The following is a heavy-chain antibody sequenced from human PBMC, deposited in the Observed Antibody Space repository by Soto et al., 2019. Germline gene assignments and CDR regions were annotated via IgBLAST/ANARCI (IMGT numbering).Heavy chain of an antibody. CDR2: HIPMFGST. D-gene: IGHD1-1*01. CDR1: GGTFSGAG. J-gene: IGHJ4*02. V-gene: IGHV1-69*18. Sequence: QVHLVQSGAEVRQPGSSVRVSCKASGGTFSGAGVSWVRQAPGQGLEWMGNHIPMFGSTNYAEQFQGRLTISADAPATTAYMDLSSLRSDDTAVYYCARGDGFNYYFDYWGQGALVTVSS. CDR3: ARGDGFNYYFDY.